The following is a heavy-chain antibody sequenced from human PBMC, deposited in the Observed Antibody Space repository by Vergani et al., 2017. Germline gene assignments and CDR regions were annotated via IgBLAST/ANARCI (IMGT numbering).Heavy chain of an antibody. CDR3: VREHYDILTGNGWWFDP. J-gene: IGHJ5*02. D-gene: IGHD3-9*01. CDR2: IWYDGSNK. V-gene: IGHV3-33*01. Sequence: QVQLVESGGGVVQPGKSLRLSCAASGFSFSSYGMNWVRQAPGKGLEWVAVIWYDGSNKYYRDSVKGRFTSSRDNTKNTLYLQMNSLRAEDTAVYYCVREHYDILTGNGWWFDPWGQGTLVTVSS. CDR1: GFSFSSYG.